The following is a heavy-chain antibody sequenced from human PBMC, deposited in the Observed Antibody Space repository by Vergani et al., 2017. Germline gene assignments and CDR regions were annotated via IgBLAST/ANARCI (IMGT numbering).Heavy chain of an antibody. J-gene: IGHJ6*02. CDR2: IRYDENNK. CDR1: GFTFSSYG. CDR3: AKDSSYYGMDV. V-gene: IGHV3-30*02. Sequence: VQLVESGGGVVQPGGSLRLSCAASGFTFSSYGMHWVRQAPGKGLEWVAFIRYDENNKYYADSVKGRFTIFRDNSKNTLYLQMDSRRAEDTAVYYCAKDSSYYGMDVWGQGTTVTVSS.